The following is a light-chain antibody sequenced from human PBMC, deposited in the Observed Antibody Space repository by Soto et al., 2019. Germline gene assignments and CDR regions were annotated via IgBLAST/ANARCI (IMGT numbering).Light chain of an antibody. CDR2: TAS. CDR1: QSVSTS. Sequence: DIQMTQSPSSLSASVGDRVTITCRASQSVSTSLNWYQQQPGKAPKLLIYTASSLQSGVPSRFSASGSGTDFTLTISSLQPEDFATYYCQQSYSTPRTFGQGTKLEIK. CDR3: QQSYSTPRT. J-gene: IGKJ2*01. V-gene: IGKV1-39*01.